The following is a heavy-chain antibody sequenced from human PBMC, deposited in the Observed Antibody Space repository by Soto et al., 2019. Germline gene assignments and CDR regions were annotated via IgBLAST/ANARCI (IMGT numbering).Heavy chain of an antibody. V-gene: IGHV3-23*01. CDR1: GFIFSDYA. Sequence: EEPLLESGGGLVQPGGSLRLSCGASGFIFSDYAMNWVRQAPGKGLDWVSGISAGGSATYYSDSVKGRFTISRDNSKTTLYLQLSSLRAEDTAVYYCERDRGKGARDGLGIWGQGTMVTVSS. J-gene: IGHJ3*02. CDR3: ERDRGKGARDGLGI. CDR2: ISAGGSAT.